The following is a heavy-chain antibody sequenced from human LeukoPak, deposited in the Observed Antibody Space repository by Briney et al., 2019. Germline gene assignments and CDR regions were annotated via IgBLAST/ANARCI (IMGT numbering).Heavy chain of an antibody. J-gene: IGHJ3*02. Sequence: HSGGSLRLSCAASGLPLSSNYMSWIPQPPGKGLEWVSVIYRSGSPHHADSVKARFIISRDNSKNTLYPQMNSVRVEDTAVYLCAREAENYGLTFDIWGQGTMVTVS. CDR2: IYRSGSP. D-gene: IGHD3/OR15-3a*01. CDR3: AREAENYGLTFDI. CDR1: GLPLSSNY. V-gene: IGHV3-66*01.